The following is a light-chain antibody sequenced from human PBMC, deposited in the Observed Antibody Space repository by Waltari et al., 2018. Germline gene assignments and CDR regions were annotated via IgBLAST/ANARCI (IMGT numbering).Light chain of an antibody. CDR1: QSFGRS. CDR2: GAS. J-gene: IGKJ1*01. CDR3: QHYVKLPVT. Sequence: EIVLTQSPGTLSLSPGERATLSCWAGQSFGRSLAWYQQKRGQAPRLLIYGASTRATGIPDRFSGSGSGTDFSLTISRLEPEDFAVYYCQHYVKLPVTFGQGTKVEIK. V-gene: IGKV3-20*01.